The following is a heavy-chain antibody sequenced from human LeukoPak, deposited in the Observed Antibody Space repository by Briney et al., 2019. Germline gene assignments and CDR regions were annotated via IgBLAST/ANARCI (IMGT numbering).Heavy chain of an antibody. CDR2: IREDGSER. D-gene: IGHD1-14*01. CDR1: GFTFSSYW. CDR3: ALPAPYYYYGLDV. V-gene: IGHV3-7*03. Sequence: PGGSLRLSCAASGFTFSSYWKSWVRQAPGKGLQWVANIREDGSERYYVDSVKGRFTISRDNAKNSLYLQMNSLRAEDTALYYCALPAPYYYYGLDVWGKGTTVTVSS. J-gene: IGHJ6*04.